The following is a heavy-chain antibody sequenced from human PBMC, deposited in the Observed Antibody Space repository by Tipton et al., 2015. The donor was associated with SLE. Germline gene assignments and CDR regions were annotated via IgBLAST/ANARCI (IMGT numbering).Heavy chain of an antibody. Sequence: TLSLTCAVYGGSFSGYYWSWIRQPPGKGLEWIGYIYYSGSTNYNPSLKSRVTISVDTSKNQFSLKLSSVTAADTAVYYCARGLVNWNYFDYWGQGTLVTVSS. D-gene: IGHD1-20*01. CDR2: IYYSGST. V-gene: IGHV4-34*11. J-gene: IGHJ4*02. CDR1: GGSFSGYY. CDR3: ARGLVNWNYFDY.